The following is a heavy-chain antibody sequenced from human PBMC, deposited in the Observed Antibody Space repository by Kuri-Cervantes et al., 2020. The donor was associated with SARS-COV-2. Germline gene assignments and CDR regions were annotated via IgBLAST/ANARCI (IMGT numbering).Heavy chain of an antibody. CDR2: IYTSGST. J-gene: IGHJ5*02. V-gene: IGHV4-61*09. D-gene: IGHD5-18*01. CDR1: GVSVSGGTYY. Sequence: LRLSCAVSGVSVSGGTYYWSWIRQPAGKGLEWIGYIYTSGSTNYNPSLKSRVTISVDTSKNQFSLKLSSVTAADTAVYYCARLGFSRGYSYGPGNWFDPWGQGTLVTVSS. CDR3: ARLGFSRGYSYGPGNWFDP.